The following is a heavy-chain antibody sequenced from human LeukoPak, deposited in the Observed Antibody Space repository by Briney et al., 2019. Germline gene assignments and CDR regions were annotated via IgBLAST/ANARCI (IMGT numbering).Heavy chain of an antibody. CDR1: GYTFTSYG. Sequence: ASVKVSCKASGYTFTSYGISWVRQAPGQGLEWMGWISAYNGNTNYAKKIQGRVTMTTDTSTSTAYMELRSLRSDDTAVYYCARDSEDIVVVPASGDYWGQGTLVTVSS. D-gene: IGHD2-2*01. J-gene: IGHJ4*02. CDR3: ARDSEDIVVVPASGDY. V-gene: IGHV1-18*01. CDR2: ISAYNGNT.